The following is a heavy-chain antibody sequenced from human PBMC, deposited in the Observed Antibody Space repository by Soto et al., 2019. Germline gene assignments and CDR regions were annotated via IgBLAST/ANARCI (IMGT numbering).Heavy chain of an antibody. Sequence: GGSLRLSCAASGFTFSSYAMHWVRQAPGKGLEWVAVISYDGSNKYYADSVKGRFTISRDNSKNTLYLQMNSLRAEDTAVYYCAREAVAGTGGGYFDYWGHGTLVTVSS. CDR2: ISYDGSNK. CDR3: AREAVAGTGGGYFDY. D-gene: IGHD6-19*01. V-gene: IGHV3-30-3*01. CDR1: GFTFSSYA. J-gene: IGHJ4*01.